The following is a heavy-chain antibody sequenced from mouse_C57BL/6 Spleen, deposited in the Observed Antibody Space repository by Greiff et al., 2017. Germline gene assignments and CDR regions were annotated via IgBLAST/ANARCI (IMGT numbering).Heavy chain of an antibody. V-gene: IGHV1-53*01. CDR2: INPSNGGT. J-gene: IGHJ4*01. CDR3: ARSYGNYGYAMDY. D-gene: IGHD2-1*01. CDR1: GYTFTSYW. Sequence: QVQLQQPGTELVKPGASVKLSCKASGYTFTSYWMNWVKQRPGQGLEWIGNINPSNGGTNYNEKFKSKATLTVDKSSSTAYMQRSSLTSEDSAVYYCARSYGNYGYAMDYWGQGTSVTVSS.